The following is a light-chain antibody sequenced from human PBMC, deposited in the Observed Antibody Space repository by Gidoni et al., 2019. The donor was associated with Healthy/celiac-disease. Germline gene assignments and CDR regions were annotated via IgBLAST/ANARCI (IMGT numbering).Light chain of an antibody. CDR3: QQYNSYSPWT. CDR1: QSISSW. Sequence: DIQMTQSPSTLSASVGDRVTITCRASQSISSWLAWYQQKPGKAPKLLIYDASSLESGTEFTLTISSLQPDDFATYYCQQYNSYSPWTFGQGTKVEIK. J-gene: IGKJ1*01. CDR2: DAS. V-gene: IGKV1-5*01.